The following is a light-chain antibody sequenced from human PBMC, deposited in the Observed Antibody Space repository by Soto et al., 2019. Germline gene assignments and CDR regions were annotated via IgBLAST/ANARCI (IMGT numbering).Light chain of an antibody. J-gene: IGKJ1*01. Sequence: DIVMTQSPDSLAVSLGERATINCKSSQSVLYSSNNKNYLAWYQQKPRQPPKLLIYWASTRESGVPDRFSGSGSGTDFTLTISSLQAEDVVVYYCQQYYSTPLAFGQGTKVEIK. V-gene: IGKV4-1*01. CDR2: WAS. CDR3: QQYYSTPLA. CDR1: QSVLYSSNNKNY.